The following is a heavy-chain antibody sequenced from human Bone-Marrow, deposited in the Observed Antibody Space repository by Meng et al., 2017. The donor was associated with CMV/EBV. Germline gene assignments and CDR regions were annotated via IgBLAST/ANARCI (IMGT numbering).Heavy chain of an antibody. Sequence: AADGFTVSSNYMSWVRQAPGKGLEWVSVSYSGGSTYYADSMKGRFTISRDNSKNTLYLQMNSLRTEDTAVYYCARAPGYSYGTHFDYWGQGTLVTVSS. D-gene: IGHD5-18*01. J-gene: IGHJ4*02. V-gene: IGHV3-66*01. CDR2: SYSGGST. CDR3: ARAPGYSYGTHFDY. CDR1: GFTVSSNY.